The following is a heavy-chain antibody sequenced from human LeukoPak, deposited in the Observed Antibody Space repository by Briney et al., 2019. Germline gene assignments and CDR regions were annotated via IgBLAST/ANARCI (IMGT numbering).Heavy chain of an antibody. Sequence: GGSLRLSCAASGFTFSTYAMSWVRQPPGKGLEWVSSIPGTGGSTFYADSAKGRFTISRDNSKNTLYLQMSSLRVEDTAIYYCAKRASFYYSYMDVWGKGTTVTISS. J-gene: IGHJ6*03. D-gene: IGHD6-6*01. CDR1: GFTFSTYA. V-gene: IGHV3-23*01. CDR2: IPGTGGST. CDR3: AKRASFYYSYMDV.